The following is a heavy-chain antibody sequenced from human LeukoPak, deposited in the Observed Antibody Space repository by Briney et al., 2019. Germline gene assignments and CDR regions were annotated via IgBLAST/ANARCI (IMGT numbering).Heavy chain of an antibody. CDR2: IYHSGST. D-gene: IGHD2-15*01. Sequence: SETLSLTCTVSGYSISSGYYGGWIRQPPGKGLEWIGSIYHSGSTYYNPSLKSRVTISVDTSKNQFSLKLSSVTAADTAVYYCARLVGYYYYMDVWGKGTTVTVSS. CDR1: GYSISSGYY. V-gene: IGHV4-38-2*02. J-gene: IGHJ6*03. CDR3: ARLVGYYYYMDV.